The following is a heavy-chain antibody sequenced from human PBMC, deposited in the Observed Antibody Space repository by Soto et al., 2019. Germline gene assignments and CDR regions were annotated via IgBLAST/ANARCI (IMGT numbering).Heavy chain of an antibody. CDR3: VRDPDGLTDFEY. Sequence: GGSLRLSCATSGFTFTTYGFHWVRQAPGKGLEWISYISKSSSSTYYADSVKGRFTISRDNAKNSLFLQMSSLRDEDTAVYFRVRDPDGLTDFEYWGQGTQVTGSS. CDR2: ISKSSSST. D-gene: IGHD2-2*03. J-gene: IGHJ4*02. V-gene: IGHV3-48*02. CDR1: GFTFTTYG.